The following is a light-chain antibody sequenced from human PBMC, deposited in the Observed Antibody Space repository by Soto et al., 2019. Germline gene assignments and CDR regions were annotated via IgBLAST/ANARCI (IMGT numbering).Light chain of an antibody. CDR1: SSDVGGYNY. CDR2: EVS. V-gene: IGLV2-8*01. J-gene: IGLJ1*01. Sequence: LTQPPSASGSPGHSVTISCTGTSSDVGGYNYVSWYQQHPGKAPKLMIYEVSKRPSGVPDRFSGSKSGNTASLTVSGLQAEDEADYYCSSYAGSNNFVFGTGTKVTVL. CDR3: SSYAGSNNFV.